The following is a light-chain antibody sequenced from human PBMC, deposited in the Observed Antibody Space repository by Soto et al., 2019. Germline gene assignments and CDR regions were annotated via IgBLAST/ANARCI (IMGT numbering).Light chain of an antibody. CDR3: QQYGNSPWT. Sequence: EIVLTQSPGTLSLSPGARAPLSCRASRSLSSDYLAWYQQKPGQAPRLLFYHASRRATGTPDRFSGSGSGTDFTLIISRLEPEDFAVYYCQQYGNSPWTFGQGTKVDIK. CDR1: RSLSSDY. J-gene: IGKJ1*01. CDR2: HAS. V-gene: IGKV3-20*01.